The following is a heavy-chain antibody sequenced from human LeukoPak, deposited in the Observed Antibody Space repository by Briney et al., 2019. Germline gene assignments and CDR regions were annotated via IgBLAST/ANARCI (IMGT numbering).Heavy chain of an antibody. CDR2: IYPGDSDT. CDR3: ARPRNHFDWLPLDY. D-gene: IGHD3-9*01. J-gene: IGHJ4*02. CDR1: GYSFTSYW. Sequence: GESLKISCKGSGYSFTSYWIGWVRQMPGKGLEWMGIIYPGDSDTRYSPSFRGQVTISADKSISTAYLQWSSLKASGTAMYYCARPRNHFDWLPLDYWGQGTLVTVSS. V-gene: IGHV5-51*01.